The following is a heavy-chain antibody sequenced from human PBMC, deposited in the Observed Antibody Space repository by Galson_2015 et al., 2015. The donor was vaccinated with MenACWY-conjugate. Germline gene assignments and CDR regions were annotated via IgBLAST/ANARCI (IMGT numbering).Heavy chain of an antibody. V-gene: IGHV4-39*02. J-gene: IGHJ3*02. CDR1: GGSISSSSYY. CDR2: IYYSGST. CDR3: ARDTGPDNLVGATTGSAFDI. D-gene: IGHD1-26*01. Sequence: LSLTCTVSGGSISSSSYYWGWIRQPPGKGLEWIGSIYYSGSTYYNSSLKSRVTISVDTSKNQFSLKLSSVTAADTAVYYCARDTGPDNLVGATTGSAFDIWGQGTMVTVSS.